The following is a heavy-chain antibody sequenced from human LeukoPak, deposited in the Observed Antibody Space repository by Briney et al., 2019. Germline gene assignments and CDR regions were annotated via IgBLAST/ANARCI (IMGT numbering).Heavy chain of an antibody. Sequence: GGSLRHSFACSGYTLWNARMTSGREAPGKGLEWVGRIKSRPAGGTIDYAAPVKGRFTISRDDSKNMVYLQMNSLKTEDTAVYYCTAVKGFLGSFDWSQAPLVTVSS. J-gene: IGHJ4*02. CDR1: GYTLWNAR. D-gene: IGHD3-16*01. CDR2: IKSRPAGGTI. V-gene: IGHV3-15*01. CDR3: TAVKGFLGSFD.